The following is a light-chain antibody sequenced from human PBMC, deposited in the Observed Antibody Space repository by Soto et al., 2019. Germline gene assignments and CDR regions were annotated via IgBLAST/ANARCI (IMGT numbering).Light chain of an antibody. CDR2: KAS. CDR1: QSISSW. J-gene: IGKJ1*01. V-gene: IGKV1-5*03. Sequence: DIQMTQSPSTLSASVGDRVTITCRASQSISSWLAWYQQKPGKAPKLLIDKASSLVSGVTARFSGSGSGTEFTLTISSLPPDDFATYHRQQYDSYSWTFGQGTKVDIK. CDR3: QQYDSYSWT.